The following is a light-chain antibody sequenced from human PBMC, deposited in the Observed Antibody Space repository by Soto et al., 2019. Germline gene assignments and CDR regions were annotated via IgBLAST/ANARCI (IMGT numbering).Light chain of an antibody. V-gene: IGLV2-14*03. CDR2: AVS. Sequence: QSALTQPASVSGSPGQSITISCTGSSSDVGDYNYVAWYQQHPDKAPKLMIFAVSSRPSGVSNRFSGSKSGSTASLTISGLQAEDEADYFCSSYSSSGTLYVFGTGTKVTVL. CDR3: SSYSSSGTLYV. CDR1: SSDVGDYNY. J-gene: IGLJ1*01.